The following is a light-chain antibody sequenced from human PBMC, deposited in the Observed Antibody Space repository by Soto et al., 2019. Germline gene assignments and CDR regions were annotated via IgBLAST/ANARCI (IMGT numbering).Light chain of an antibody. CDR3: LQHKSYQWT. V-gene: IGKV1-17*03. Sequence: DIPMTQSPSAMSASVGDRVIITCRSSQPISNYLAWFQQKPGQAPKRLIYAASTLQSGVPSRFSGSGSGTEFSLTIDTLEPEDFATYFCLQHKSYQWTF. J-gene: IGKJ1*01. CDR2: AAS. CDR1: QPISNY.